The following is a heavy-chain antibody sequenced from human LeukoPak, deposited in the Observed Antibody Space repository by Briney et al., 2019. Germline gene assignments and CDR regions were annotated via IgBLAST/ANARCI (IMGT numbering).Heavy chain of an antibody. CDR2: IAPSDSCT. J-gene: IGHJ4*02. CDR3: ARHHVEMATIIGFDY. D-gene: IGHD5-24*01. V-gene: IGHV5-10-1*01. CDR1: GYSFPSYW. Sequence: GESLKISCKVSGYSFPSYWITWVRQVPGKGLEWMGRIAPSDSCTNYNPSFEGHVTMSVEKSITTVYLQWSSLKASDTAMYYCARHHVEMATIIGFDYWGQGTLVTVSS.